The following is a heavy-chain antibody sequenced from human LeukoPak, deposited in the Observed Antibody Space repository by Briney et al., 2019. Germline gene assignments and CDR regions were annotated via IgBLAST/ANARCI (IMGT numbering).Heavy chain of an antibody. Sequence: GGSLRLSCAASGFTFSSYWMHWVRQAPGKGLVWVSRINSDGSSTSYADSVKGRFTISRDNAKNTLYLQMNSLRAEDTAVYYCAKDRRAGSYDYWGQGTLVTVSS. CDR1: GFTFSSYW. CDR3: AKDRRAGSYDY. J-gene: IGHJ4*02. CDR2: INSDGSST. D-gene: IGHD3-10*01. V-gene: IGHV3-74*01.